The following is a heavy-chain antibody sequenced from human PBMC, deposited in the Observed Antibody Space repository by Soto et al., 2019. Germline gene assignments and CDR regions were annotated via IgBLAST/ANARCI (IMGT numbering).Heavy chain of an antibody. V-gene: IGHV3-30*18. CDR1: GFTFSSYG. J-gene: IGHJ5*02. CDR2: ISYDGSNK. D-gene: IGHD6-19*01. Sequence: QVQLVESGGGVVQPGRSLRLSCAASGFTFSSYGMHWVRQAPGKGLEWVAVISYDGSNKYYADSVKGRFTISRDNSKNTLYLQMNSLRAEDTAAYYCAKEPSSGWYWAINWFDPWGQGTLVTVSS. CDR3: AKEPSSGWYWAINWFDP.